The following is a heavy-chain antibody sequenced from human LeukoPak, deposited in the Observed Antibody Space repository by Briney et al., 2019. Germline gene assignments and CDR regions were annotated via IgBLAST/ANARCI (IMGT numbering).Heavy chain of an antibody. CDR1: GGTFSSYA. CDR3: ARNGGGSYYYYGMDV. CDR2: IIPIFGTA. J-gene: IGHJ6*02. V-gene: IGHV1-69*13. D-gene: IGHD4-23*01. Sequence: SVTVSCKASGGTFSSYAISWVRQAPGQGLEWMGGIIPIFGTANYAQKFQGRVTITADESTSTAYMELSSLRSEDTAVYYCARNGGGSYYYYGMDVWGQGTTVTVSS.